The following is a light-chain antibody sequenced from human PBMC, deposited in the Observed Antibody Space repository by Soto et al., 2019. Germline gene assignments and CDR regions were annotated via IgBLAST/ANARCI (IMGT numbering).Light chain of an antibody. CDR2: KAS. J-gene: IGKJ1*01. CDR1: QDIGTW. CDR3: QQYNSYSPT. V-gene: IGKV1-5*03. Sequence: DIQMTQSPSTLSASVVDIVTITFLASQDIGTWLAWYQQKPGKAPKLLIYKASSLESGVPSRFSGSGSGTEFTLTISSLQPDDFATYYCQQYNSYSPTFGQGTKVDIK.